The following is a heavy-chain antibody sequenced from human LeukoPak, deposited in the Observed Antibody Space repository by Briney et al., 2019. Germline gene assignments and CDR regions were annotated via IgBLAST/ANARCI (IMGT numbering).Heavy chain of an antibody. CDR1: GFTFSSYA. J-gene: IGHJ4*02. CDR2: IRSKANSYAT. Sequence: GGSLRLSCAASGFTFSSYAMHWVRQASGKGLEWVGHIRSKANSYATAYSPSVKGRFTVSRDNSKNTLYLQMNSLRAEDTAVYYCARGSRGLAAAGTYYFDYWGQGTLVTVSS. CDR3: ARGSRGLAAAGTYYFDY. V-gene: IGHV3-73*01. D-gene: IGHD6-13*01.